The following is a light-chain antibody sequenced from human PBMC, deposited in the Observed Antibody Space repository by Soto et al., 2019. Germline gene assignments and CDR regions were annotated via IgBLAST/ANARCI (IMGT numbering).Light chain of an antibody. Sequence: EIVMTQSPATLSVSPGERATLSCRASQSVSSNLAWYQQKPGQAPRLLIYGASTRATGIPARFSGSGSGTEFTLTISSLQSEYFAVYYCQQYNNWGTFGQGTKVDIK. V-gene: IGKV3-15*01. CDR3: QQYNNWGT. CDR1: QSVSSN. J-gene: IGKJ1*01. CDR2: GAS.